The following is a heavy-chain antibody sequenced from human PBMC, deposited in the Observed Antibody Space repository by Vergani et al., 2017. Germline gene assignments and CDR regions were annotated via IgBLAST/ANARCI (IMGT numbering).Heavy chain of an antibody. V-gene: IGHV3-30*18. CDR1: GCTFSTYA. J-gene: IGHJ4*02. CDR2: ISDDGRRK. Sequence: QVQLVQSGGGVVQPGRSLRLSCAASGCTFSTYAMHWVRQAPGKGLEWVAVISDDGRRKYYADSVKGRFTISRDNYMNTLYLQMNSLRPEDTAVYYCAKDGRPPDDSSGPPLLDWGQGTLVTVSS. D-gene: IGHD3-22*01. CDR3: AKDGRPPDDSSGPPLLD.